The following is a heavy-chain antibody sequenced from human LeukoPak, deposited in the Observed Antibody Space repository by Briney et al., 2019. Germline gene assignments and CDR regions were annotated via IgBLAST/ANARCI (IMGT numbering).Heavy chain of an antibody. Sequence: TSETLSLTCAVCGGSFSGYYWSWIRQPPGKGLEWIGEINHSGSTNYNPSLKSRVTISVDTSTNQFSLKLSSVTAADTAVYYCARGRGIQLWSWGGGYYFDYWGQGTLVTVSS. D-gene: IGHD5-18*01. CDR2: INHSGST. CDR1: GGSFSGYY. CDR3: ARGRGIQLWSWGGGYYFDY. V-gene: IGHV4-34*01. J-gene: IGHJ4*02.